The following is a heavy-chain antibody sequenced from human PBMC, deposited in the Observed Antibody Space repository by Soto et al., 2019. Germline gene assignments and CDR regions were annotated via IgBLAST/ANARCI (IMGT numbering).Heavy chain of an antibody. CDR1: GGSISSSSYY. J-gene: IGHJ4*02. CDR2: IYYSGST. D-gene: IGHD3-22*01. V-gene: IGHV4-39*01. CDR3: ARQARSGYYRNNFDY. Sequence: SETLSLTCTVSGGSISSSSYYWGWIRQPPGKGLEWIGGIYYSGSTYYNPSLKSRVTISVDTSKNQFSLKLSSVTAADTAVYYCARQARSGYYRNNFDYWGQGTLVTVSS.